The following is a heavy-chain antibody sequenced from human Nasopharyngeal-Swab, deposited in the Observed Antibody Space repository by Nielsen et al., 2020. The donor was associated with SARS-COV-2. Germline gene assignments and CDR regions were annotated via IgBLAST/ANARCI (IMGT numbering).Heavy chain of an antibody. J-gene: IGHJ6*02. CDR2: ISYDGSNK. Sequence: GESLKISCAASGFTFSSYGMHWVRQAPGKGLEWVAVISYDGSNKYYADSVKGRFTISRDNSKNTLYLQMNSLRAEDTAVDYCAKDLYDYVWGSYRDYYYGMDVWGQGTTVTVSS. CDR3: AKDLYDYVWGSYRDYYYGMDV. CDR1: GFTFSSYG. V-gene: IGHV3-30*18. D-gene: IGHD3-16*02.